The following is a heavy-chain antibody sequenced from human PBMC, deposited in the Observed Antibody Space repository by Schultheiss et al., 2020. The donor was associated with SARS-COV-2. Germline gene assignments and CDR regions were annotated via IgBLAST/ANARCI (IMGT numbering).Heavy chain of an antibody. CDR1: GGSFSGYY. J-gene: IGHJ4*02. CDR3: ARFPWDTAMVGAFYFDY. Sequence: SETLSLTCAVYGGSFSGYYWSWIRQTPGKGLEWIGYIYYSGSTNYNPSLKSRVTISVDTSKNQFSLKLSSVTAADTAVYYCARFPWDTAMVGAFYFDYWGQGTLVTVSS. V-gene: IGHV4-59*08. D-gene: IGHD5-18*01. CDR2: IYYSGST.